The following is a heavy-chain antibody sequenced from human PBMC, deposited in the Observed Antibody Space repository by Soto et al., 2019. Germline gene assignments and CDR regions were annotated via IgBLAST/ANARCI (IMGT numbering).Heavy chain of an antibody. CDR3: ARGNDYPHARYYGMDV. D-gene: IGHD3-16*01. CDR1: GGTFSSYA. V-gene: IGHV1-69*06. CDR2: IIPIFGTA. J-gene: IGHJ6*02. Sequence: QVQLVQSGAEVKKPGSSVKVSCKASGGTFSSYAISWVRQAPGQGLEWMGGIIPIFGTANYAQKFQGRVTITADKSTSTAYMELSSLRSEDTAVYYCARGNDYPHARYYGMDVWGQGTTVTVSS.